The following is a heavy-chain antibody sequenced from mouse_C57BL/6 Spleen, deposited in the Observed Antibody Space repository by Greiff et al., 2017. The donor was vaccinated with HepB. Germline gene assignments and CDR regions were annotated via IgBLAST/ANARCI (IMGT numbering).Heavy chain of an antibody. CDR3: ARSSSGYDYVGYFDY. CDR1: GYTFTSYW. J-gene: IGHJ2*01. D-gene: IGHD2-4*01. CDR2: IYPGSGST. Sequence: VKLQQPGAELVKPGASVKMSCKASGYTFTSYWITWVKQRPGQGLEWIGDIYPGSGSTNYNEKFKSKATLTVDTSSSTAYMQRSSLTSEDSAVYYCARSSSGYDYVGYFDYWGQGTTLTVSS. V-gene: IGHV1-55*01.